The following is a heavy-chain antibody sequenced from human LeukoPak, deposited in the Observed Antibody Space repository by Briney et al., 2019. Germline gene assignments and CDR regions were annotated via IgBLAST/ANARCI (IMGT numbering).Heavy chain of an antibody. CDR3: AKDAGYYYYMDV. CDR2: IRYDGSNT. J-gene: IGHJ6*03. Sequence: PGGSLRLSCAASGFSFSSYGMHWVRQAPGKGLEWVSFIRYDGSNTDYADSVKGRFTISRDNSKSTLYLQMNSLRVEDTAVYYCAKDAGYYYYMDVWGKGTTVTASS. V-gene: IGHV3-30*02. CDR1: GFSFSSYG. D-gene: IGHD6-13*01.